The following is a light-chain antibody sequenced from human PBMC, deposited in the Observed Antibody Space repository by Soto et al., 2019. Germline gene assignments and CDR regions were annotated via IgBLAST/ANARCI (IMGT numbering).Light chain of an antibody. V-gene: IGKV1-5*03. Sequence: DIQMTQSPSTLSGSVGDRVAITCRASQTISSWLAWYQQKPGKAPKLLIYKASTLKSGVPSRFSGSGSGTEFTLTISSLQPEDSALYYCQQYSNWPTFGQGTKVDIK. CDR2: KAS. CDR1: QTISSW. CDR3: QQYSNWPT. J-gene: IGKJ1*01.